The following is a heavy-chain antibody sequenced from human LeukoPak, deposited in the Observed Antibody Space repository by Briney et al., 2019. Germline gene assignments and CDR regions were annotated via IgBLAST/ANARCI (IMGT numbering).Heavy chain of an antibody. J-gene: IGHJ3*02. CDR3: ATYDSSGGVAFDI. Sequence: GGSLRLSCAASGFTFSSYSMNWVRQAPGKGLEWVSSISSSSSYIYYADSVKGRFTISRDNAKNSLYLQMNSLRAEDTAVYYCATYDSSGGVAFDIWGQGTMVTVSS. V-gene: IGHV3-21*01. CDR2: ISSSSSYI. D-gene: IGHD3-22*01. CDR1: GFTFSSYS.